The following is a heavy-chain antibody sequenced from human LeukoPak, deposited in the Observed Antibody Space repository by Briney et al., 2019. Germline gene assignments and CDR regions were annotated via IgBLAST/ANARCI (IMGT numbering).Heavy chain of an antibody. V-gene: IGHV4-39*01. J-gene: IGHJ5*02. D-gene: IGHD3-3*01. CDR3: ARHVIIHWFDP. CDR2: ISYSGSP. Sequence: SETLSLTCTVSGGSISSSSYYWGWIRQPPGKGLEWIGSISYSGSPYYNPSLKSRVTISVDTSKNQFSLKLSSVTAADTALYYCARHVIIHWFDPWGQGTLVTVSS. CDR1: GGSISSSSYY.